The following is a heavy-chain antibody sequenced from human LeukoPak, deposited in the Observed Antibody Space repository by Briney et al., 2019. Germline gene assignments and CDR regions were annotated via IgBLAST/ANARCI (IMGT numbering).Heavy chain of an antibody. CDR3: ARDTTGLYSGYDYYYYSSGMDV. Sequence: SSVNVSRMSSGYTFTSYGISGVRQAPGQGREWMGWISAYKGNTNYAQKLQGRVTMTTDTSTSTAYMTMPRMRSDDKAVYYCARDTTGLYSGYDYYYYSSGMDVWGKGTTVTVSS. CDR2: ISAYKGNT. D-gene: IGHD5-12*01. V-gene: IGHV1-18*04. J-gene: IGHJ6*04. CDR1: GYTFTSYG.